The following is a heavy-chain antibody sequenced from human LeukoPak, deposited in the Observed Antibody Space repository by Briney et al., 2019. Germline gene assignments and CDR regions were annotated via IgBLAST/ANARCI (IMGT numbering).Heavy chain of an antibody. J-gene: IGHJ4*02. D-gene: IGHD3-10*01. CDR2: INHSGST. V-gene: IGHV4-34*01. CDR1: GGSFSGYY. CDR3: ARDSTYYGSGDY. Sequence: SETLSLTCAVYGGSFSGYYWSWIRQPPGKGLEWIGEINHSGSTNYNPSLKSRVTISVDTSKNQFSLKLSSVTAADTAVYYCARDSTYYGSGDYWGQGTLVTVSS.